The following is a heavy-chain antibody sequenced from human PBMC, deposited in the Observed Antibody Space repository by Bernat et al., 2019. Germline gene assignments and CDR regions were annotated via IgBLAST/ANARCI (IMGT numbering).Heavy chain of an antibody. D-gene: IGHD3-3*01. V-gene: IGHV4-39*01. Sequence: QLQLQESGPGLVKPSETLSLTCTVSGGSISSSSYYWGWIRQPPGKGLEWIGSIYYSGSTYYNPSLKSRVTISVDTSKNQFSLKLSSVTAADTAVYYCARQDFWSGYFVHGHLKDYYYYMDVWGKGTTVTVS. CDR1: GGSISSSSYY. J-gene: IGHJ6*03. CDR3: ARQDFWSGYFVHGHLKDYYYYMDV. CDR2: IYYSGST.